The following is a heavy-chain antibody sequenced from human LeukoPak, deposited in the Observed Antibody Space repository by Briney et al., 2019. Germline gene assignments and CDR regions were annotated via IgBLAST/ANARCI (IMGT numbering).Heavy chain of an antibody. CDR2: INSDGGTT. D-gene: IGHD3-10*02. V-gene: IGHV3-74*01. CDR1: GFTFGTYW. Sequence: GGSLRLSCGASGFTFGTYWMHWVRQAPGKGLVWVSGINSDGGTTTYADSVKGRFTISRDSAKNSLYLQMNSLRAEDTAVYYCAELGITMIGGVWGKGTTVTISS. J-gene: IGHJ6*04. CDR3: AELGITMIGGV.